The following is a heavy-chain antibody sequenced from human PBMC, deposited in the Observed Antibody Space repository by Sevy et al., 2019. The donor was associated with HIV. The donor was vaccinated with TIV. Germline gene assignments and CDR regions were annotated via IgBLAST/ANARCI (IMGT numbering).Heavy chain of an antibody. Sequence: ASVKVSCKASGYTFTGYYIHWVRQAPGQGLEWMGWIIPSSGGTNYAQKFLGRVTMTRDTSISTAYLELHRLTSDDTAVYYCTRSVYGSGTYLNDHWGQGTLVTVSS. D-gene: IGHD3-10*01. CDR3: TRSVYGSGTYLNDH. V-gene: IGHV1-2*02. CDR1: GYTFTGYY. J-gene: IGHJ4*02. CDR2: IIPSSGGT.